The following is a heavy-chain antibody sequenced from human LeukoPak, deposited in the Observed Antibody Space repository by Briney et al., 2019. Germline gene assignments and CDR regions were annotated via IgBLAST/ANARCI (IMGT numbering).Heavy chain of an antibody. CDR1: GFTFSSYW. J-gene: IGHJ5*02. CDR3: ARAGSITIFGVVIIWFDP. CDR2: IKQDGSEK. V-gene: IGHV3-7*01. D-gene: IGHD3-3*01. Sequence: GGSLRLSCAASGFTFSSYWMSWFRQAPGKGLEWVANIKQDGSEKYYVDSVKGRFTISRANAKTSLYLQMNSLRAEDTAVYYCARAGSITIFGVVIIWFDPWGQGTLVTVSS.